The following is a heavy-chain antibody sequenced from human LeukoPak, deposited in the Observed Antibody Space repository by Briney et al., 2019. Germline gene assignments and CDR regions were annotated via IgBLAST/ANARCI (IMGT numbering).Heavy chain of an antibody. D-gene: IGHD3-22*01. CDR3: ARVRYYYDSSGYCFDY. CDR2: INHSGST. J-gene: IGHJ4*02. Sequence: SETLSLTCAVYGWSFSGYYWSWIRQPPGKGLEWIGEINHSGSTNYNPSLKSRVTISVDTSKNQFSLKLSSVTAADTAVYYCARVRYYYDSSGYCFDYWGQGTLVTVSS. V-gene: IGHV4-34*01. CDR1: GWSFSGYY.